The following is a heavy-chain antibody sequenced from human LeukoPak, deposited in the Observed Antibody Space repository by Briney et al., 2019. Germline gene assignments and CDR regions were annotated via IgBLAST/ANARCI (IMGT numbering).Heavy chain of an antibody. CDR1: GFTFSSYG. CDR3: AKWGIYCSSTSCLFRYYYYYMDV. D-gene: IGHD2-2*01. J-gene: IGHJ6*03. V-gene: IGHV3-30*18. CDR2: ISYDGSNK. Sequence: PGGSLRLSCAASGFTFSSYGMHWVRQAPGKGLEWVAVISYDGSNKYYADSVKGRFTISRDNSKNTLYLQMNSLRAEDTAVYYCAKWGIYCSSTSCLFRYYYYYMDVWGKGTTVTVSS.